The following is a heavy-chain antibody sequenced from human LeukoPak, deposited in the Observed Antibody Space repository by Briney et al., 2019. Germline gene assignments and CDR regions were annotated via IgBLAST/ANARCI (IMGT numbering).Heavy chain of an antibody. J-gene: IGHJ4*02. Sequence: SETLSLTCTVSGGSISSYYWSWIRQHPGKGLEWIGYIYYSGSTYYNPSLKSRVTISVDTSKNQFSLKLSSVTAADTAVYYCAGQRSVYSSGWYAYWGQGTLVTVSS. CDR2: IYYSGST. CDR3: AGQRSVYSSGWYAY. D-gene: IGHD6-19*01. CDR1: GGSISSYY. V-gene: IGHV4-59*06.